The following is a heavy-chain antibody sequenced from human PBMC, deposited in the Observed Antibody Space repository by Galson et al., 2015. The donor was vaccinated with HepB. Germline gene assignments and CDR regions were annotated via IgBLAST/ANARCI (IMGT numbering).Heavy chain of an antibody. CDR2: ISGNGGST. CDR1: EFTFSTYA. V-gene: IGHV3-23*01. J-gene: IGHJ4*02. CDR3: AKIWDYSRTDY. D-gene: IGHD6-13*01. Sequence: SLRLSCAASEFTFSTYAMTWVRQAPGKGLEWVSAISGNGGSTYYADSVKGRFTISRDNSKSTLFLQMNSLRAEDTAVYYCAKIWDYSRTDYWGQGTLVTVSS.